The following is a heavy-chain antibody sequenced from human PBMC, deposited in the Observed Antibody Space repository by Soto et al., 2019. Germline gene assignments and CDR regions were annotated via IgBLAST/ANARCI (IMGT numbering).Heavy chain of an antibody. Sequence: PGGSLRLSCAASRFTFSSYAMSWVRQAPGKGLEWVSAISGSGGSTYYADSVKGRFTISRDNSKNTLYLQTNSLRAEDKAGYYCSKPPPAEIAYCGGACYRALDYRGQQRLVGASS. CDR2: ISGSGGST. V-gene: IGHV3-23*01. CDR1: RFTFSSYA. J-gene: IGHJ4*02. D-gene: IGHD2-21*02. CDR3: SKPPPAEIAYCGGACYRALDY.